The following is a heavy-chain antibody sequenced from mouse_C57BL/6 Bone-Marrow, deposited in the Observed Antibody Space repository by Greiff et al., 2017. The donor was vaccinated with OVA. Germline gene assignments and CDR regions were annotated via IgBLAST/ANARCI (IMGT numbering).Heavy chain of an antibody. CDR1: GFNIKDDY. CDR2: IDPENGDT. V-gene: IGHV14-4*01. D-gene: IGHD2-4*01. CDR3: ARRHYDYDWYFDV. J-gene: IGHJ1*03. Sequence: EVQLQQSGAELVRPGASVKLSCTASGFNIKDDYMHWVKQRPEQGLEWIGWIDPENGDTEYASKFQGKATITADTSSNTAYLQLSSLTSEDSAVYYCARRHYDYDWYFDVWGTGTTVTVSS.